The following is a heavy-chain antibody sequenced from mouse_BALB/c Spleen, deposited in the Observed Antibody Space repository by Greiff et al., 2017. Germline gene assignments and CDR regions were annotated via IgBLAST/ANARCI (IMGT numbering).Heavy chain of an antibody. J-gene: IGHJ1*01. Sequence: QVQLKESGPGLVAPSQSLSITCTVSGFSLTSYGVHWVRQPPGKGLEWLGVIWAGGSTNYNSALMSRLSISKDNSKSQVFLKMNSLQTDDTAMYYCARGQYGSSYWYFDVWGAGTTVTVSS. D-gene: IGHD1-1*01. CDR2: IWAGGST. CDR3: ARGQYGSSYWYFDV. CDR1: GFSLTSYG. V-gene: IGHV2-9*02.